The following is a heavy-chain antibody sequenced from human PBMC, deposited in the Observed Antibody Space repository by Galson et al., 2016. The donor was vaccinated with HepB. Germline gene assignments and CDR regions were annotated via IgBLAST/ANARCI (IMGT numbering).Heavy chain of an antibody. V-gene: IGHV3-23*01. CDR2: IGGSGGST. CDR3: ARERTKLEFDP. J-gene: IGHJ5*02. D-gene: IGHD1-1*01. CDR1: GFTFSNYD. Sequence: SLRLSCAASGFTFSNYDIQWIRQAPGKGLEWVSAIGGSGGSTYYADSVKGRFTISRDNSKNTLYLQMKSLRAEDTAIYYCARERTKLEFDPWGQGTLVTVSS.